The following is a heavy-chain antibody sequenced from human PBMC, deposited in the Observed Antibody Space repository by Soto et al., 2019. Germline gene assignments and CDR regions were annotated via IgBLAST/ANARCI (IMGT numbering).Heavy chain of an antibody. CDR3: ARDLMSGWYGFYYYGMDV. Sequence: AASVKVSCKASGYTFTSYGISWVRQAPGQGLEWMGWISAYNGNTNYAQKLQGRVTMTTDTSTSTAYMELRSLRSDDTAVYYCARDLMSGWYGFYYYGMDVWGQGTTVTVSS. CDR1: GYTFTSYG. J-gene: IGHJ6*02. CDR2: ISAYNGNT. V-gene: IGHV1-18*01. D-gene: IGHD6-19*01.